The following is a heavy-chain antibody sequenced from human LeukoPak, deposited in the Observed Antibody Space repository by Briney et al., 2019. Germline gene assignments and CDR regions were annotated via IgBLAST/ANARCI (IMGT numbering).Heavy chain of an antibody. CDR3: TRWDCTTTGRYPFDY. D-gene: IGHD2-2*01. CDR2: IRDKANSYTT. Sequence: PGGSLTLSCAASGFPFSGSAIHWVRQASGKGLEWVGRIRDKANSYTTAYIASVKGRFTISRDDSKNTAYLQTSSLKNEDTAVYYCTRWDCTTTGRYPFDYWGQGTLVTVSS. V-gene: IGHV3-73*01. J-gene: IGHJ4*02. CDR1: GFPFSGSA.